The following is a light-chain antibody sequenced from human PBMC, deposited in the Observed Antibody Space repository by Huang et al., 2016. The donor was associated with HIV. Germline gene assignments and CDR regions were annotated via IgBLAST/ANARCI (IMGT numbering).Light chain of an antibody. V-gene: IGKV3-15*01. CDR3: QQYNNWPRT. CDR2: GAS. CDR1: QYVSSN. J-gene: IGKJ2*01. Sequence: ERVMTQSPDTLSVSPGERATLYCRASQYVSSNLAWYPQKPGHAPRLLVYGASTRVIDIPARFSGSGSGTEFTLTISSLQSEDSAVYYCQQYNNWPRTFGQGTKLEIK.